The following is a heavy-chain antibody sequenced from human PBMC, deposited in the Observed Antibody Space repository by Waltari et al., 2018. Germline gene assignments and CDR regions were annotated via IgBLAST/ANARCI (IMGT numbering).Heavy chain of an antibody. CDR1: GGSISSYY. CDR2: IYTSGST. J-gene: IGHJ2*01. Sequence: QVQLQESGPGLVKPSETLSLTCTVSGGSISSYYWSWIRQPAGKGLEWIWLIYTSGSTNYHPSLKNRVTKSVDTSKNQFSLKLSSVTAADTAVYYFARDGMVRGSSWDFDLWGRGTLVTVSS. V-gene: IGHV4-4*07. CDR3: ARDGMVRGSSWDFDL. D-gene: IGHD3-10*01.